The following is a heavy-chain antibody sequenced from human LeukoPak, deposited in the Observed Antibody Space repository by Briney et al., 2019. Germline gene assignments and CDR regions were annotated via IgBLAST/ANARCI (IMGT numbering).Heavy chain of an antibody. V-gene: IGHV4-59*11. D-gene: IGHD2-2*01. CDR1: GGSISSHY. J-gene: IGHJ5*02. Sequence: SETLSLTCTVSGGSISSHYWSWIRQPPGKGLEWIGYIYYSGSTNYNPSLKSRVTISVDTSKNQFSLKLSSVTAADTAVYYCARDAGYCSSTSCYDNWFDPWGQGTLVAVSS. CDR3: ARDAGYCSSTSCYDNWFDP. CDR2: IYYSGST.